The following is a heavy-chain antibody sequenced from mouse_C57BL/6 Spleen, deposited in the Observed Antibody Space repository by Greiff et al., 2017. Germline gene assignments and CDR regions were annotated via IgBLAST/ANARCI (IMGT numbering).Heavy chain of an antibody. D-gene: IGHD4-1*01. CDR3: ARDRLDYAMDY. CDR2: ISDGGSYT. CDR1: GFTFSSYA. J-gene: IGHJ4*01. Sequence: EVMLVESGGGLVKPGGSLKLSCAASGFTFSSYAMSWVRQTPEKRLEWVATISDGGSYTYYPDNVKGRFTISRDNAKNNLYLQMSHLKSEDTAMYYCARDRLDYAMDYWGQGPSVTVSS. V-gene: IGHV5-4*01.